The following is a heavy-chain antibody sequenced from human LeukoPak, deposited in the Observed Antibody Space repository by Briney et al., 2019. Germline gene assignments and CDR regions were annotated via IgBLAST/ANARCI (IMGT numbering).Heavy chain of an antibody. V-gene: IGHV3-21*01. Sequence: GGSLRLSCAASGFTFSSYSMNWVRQAPGEGLEWVSSISSSSSYIYYADSVKGRFTISRDNAKNSLYLQMNSLRAEDTAVYYCARVVNYDSSGFHFDYWGQGTLVTVSS. D-gene: IGHD3-22*01. J-gene: IGHJ4*02. CDR2: ISSSSSYI. CDR1: GFTFSSYS. CDR3: ARVVNYDSSGFHFDY.